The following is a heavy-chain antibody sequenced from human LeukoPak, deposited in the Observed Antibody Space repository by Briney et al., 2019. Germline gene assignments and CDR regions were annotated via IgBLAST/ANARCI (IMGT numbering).Heavy chain of an antibody. V-gene: IGHV4-59*08. D-gene: IGHD6-19*01. CDR1: GASFTNYY. CDR2: SSYNGNT. J-gene: IGHJ4*02. Sequence: SETLSLTCTVSGASFTNYYWSWIRQPPGQGLEWIGFSSYNGNTNYNPSLKSRVTISVDMSKNQFSLKLSSVTAADTAVYYCARVSGWYSVDYWGQGTLVTVSS. CDR3: ARVSGWYSVDY.